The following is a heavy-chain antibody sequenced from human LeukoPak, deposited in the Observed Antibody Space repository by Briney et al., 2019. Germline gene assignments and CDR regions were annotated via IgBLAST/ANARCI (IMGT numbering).Heavy chain of an antibody. D-gene: IGHD3-10*01. Sequence: GGSLSLSCAASGFTFSSYTMNWVRQAPGKGLEWVSSISSSSSYIYYADSVKGRFTISRGNAKNSLSLQMNSLRAEDTAVYYSASDHVWGSGFPDYWGQGTVVTVSS. CDR2: ISSSSSYI. J-gene: IGHJ4*02. CDR3: ASDHVWGSGFPDY. CDR1: GFTFSSYT. V-gene: IGHV3-21*01.